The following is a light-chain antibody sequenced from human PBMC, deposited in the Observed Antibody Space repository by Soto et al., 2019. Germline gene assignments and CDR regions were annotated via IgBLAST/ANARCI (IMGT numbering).Light chain of an antibody. Sequence: EIEMTQSPATLSVSPGERVTLSCRASESVGSNLAWYQHKAGQAPRLLIYGASIRATAIPDRLSGSGSGTEFTLTISSLQSEDFGVYYCQHYYNWPSYTFGQGTKLEIK. CDR2: GAS. V-gene: IGKV3D-15*01. CDR1: ESVGSN. J-gene: IGKJ2*01. CDR3: QHYYNWPSYT.